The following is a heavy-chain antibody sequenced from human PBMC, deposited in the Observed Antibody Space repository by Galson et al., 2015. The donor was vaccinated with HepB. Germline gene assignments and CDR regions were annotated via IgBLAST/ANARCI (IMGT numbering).Heavy chain of an antibody. J-gene: IGHJ4*02. CDR1: GFTFSNYA. V-gene: IGHV3-30*04. Sequence: SLRLSCAASGFTFSNYAMHWVRQAPGKGLEWVAIISVDGRNNYYADSVKGRFTISRDNSKNTLFLQINSLRVEDTAVYYCARDLSSWFGGDFWGQGTLVTVSS. CDR3: ARDLSSWFGGDF. D-gene: IGHD3-10*01. CDR2: ISVDGRNN.